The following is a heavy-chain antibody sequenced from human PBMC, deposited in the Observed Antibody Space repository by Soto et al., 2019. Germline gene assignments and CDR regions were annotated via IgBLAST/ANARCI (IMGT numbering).Heavy chain of an antibody. J-gene: IGHJ4*02. V-gene: IGHV3-33*01. CDR2: IWYDGSNK. CDR3: ARERGASVVVGFDY. D-gene: IGHD2-15*01. Sequence: PGGSLRLACAASGFTFSSYGMHWVRQAPGKGLEWVAVIWYDGSNKYYADSVKGRFTISRDNSKNTLYLQMNSLRAEDTAVYYCARERGASVVVGFDYWGQGTLVTASS. CDR1: GFTFSSYG.